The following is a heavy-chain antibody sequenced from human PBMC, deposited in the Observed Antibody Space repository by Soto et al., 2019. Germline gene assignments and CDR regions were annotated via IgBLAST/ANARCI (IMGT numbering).Heavy chain of an antibody. D-gene: IGHD3-22*01. CDR1: GGSISSGVYY. J-gene: IGHJ3*02. Sequence: SETLSLTCTVSGGSISSGVYYWSWIRHHPGKGLEWIGYIYDSENTDYNPSLKSRATITVDTSKNQFSLKLSSVTAADTAVYYCAREYYYDSSKAFDIWGQGTMVTVSS. CDR3: AREYYYDSSKAFDI. CDR2: IYDSENT. V-gene: IGHV4-31*03.